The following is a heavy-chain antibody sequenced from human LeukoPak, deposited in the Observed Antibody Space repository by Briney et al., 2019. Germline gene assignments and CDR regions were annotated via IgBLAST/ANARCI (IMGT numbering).Heavy chain of an antibody. CDR2: INWNGGST. J-gene: IGHJ4*02. Sequence: GSLRLSCAASGFTFDDYGMSWVRQAPGKGLEWVSGINWNGGSTGYADSVKGRFTISRDNAKNSLYLQMNSLRAEDTAVYYCARMSVLRYFDWFAFDYWGQGTLVTVSS. CDR1: GFTFDDYG. D-gene: IGHD3-9*01. V-gene: IGHV3-20*04. CDR3: ARMSVLRYFDWFAFDY.